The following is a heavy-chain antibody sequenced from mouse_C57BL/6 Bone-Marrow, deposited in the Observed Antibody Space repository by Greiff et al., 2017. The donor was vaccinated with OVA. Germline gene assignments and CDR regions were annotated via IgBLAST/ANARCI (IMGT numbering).Heavy chain of an antibody. Sequence: EVKLVESGGGLVQPKGSLKLSCAASGFSFNTYAMNWVRQAPGKGLEWVARIRSKSNNYATYYADSVKDRFTISRDDSESMLYLQMNNLKTEDTAMYYCVRHWAMAPFAYWGQGTLVTVSA. CDR1: GFSFNTYA. CDR2: IRSKSNNYAT. J-gene: IGHJ3*01. CDR3: VRHWAMAPFAY. D-gene: IGHD1-1*02. V-gene: IGHV10-1*01.